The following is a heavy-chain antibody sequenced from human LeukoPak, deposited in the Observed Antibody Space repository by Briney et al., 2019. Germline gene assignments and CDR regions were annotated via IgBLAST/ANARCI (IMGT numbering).Heavy chain of an antibody. Sequence: PGGSLRLSCAASGFTFSSYAIHWVRQAPGKGLEYVSAISSNGGSTYYADSVKDRFTISRDNSKNTLYLQMGSLRAEDMAVYYCARGQSLWLGELGFDYWGQGTLVTVSS. J-gene: IGHJ4*02. CDR3: ARGQSLWLGELGFDY. V-gene: IGHV3-64*02. D-gene: IGHD3-10*01. CDR2: ISSNGGST. CDR1: GFTFSSYA.